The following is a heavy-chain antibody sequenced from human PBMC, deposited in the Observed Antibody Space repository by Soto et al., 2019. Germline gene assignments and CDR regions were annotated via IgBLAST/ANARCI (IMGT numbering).Heavy chain of an antibody. CDR2: TYYRSKWYN. D-gene: IGHD2-15*01. V-gene: IGHV6-1*01. J-gene: IGHJ4*02. Sequence: QSQTLSLTCAISGDSVSSNSAAWNWIRQSPSRGLEWLGRTYYRSKWYNDYAVSVKSRITINPDTSKNQFSLQLNSVTPEDTAVYYCARGPGYCSGGSCPGVFDYWGQGTLVTVSS. CDR3: ARGPGYCSGGSCPGVFDY. CDR1: GDSVSSNSAA.